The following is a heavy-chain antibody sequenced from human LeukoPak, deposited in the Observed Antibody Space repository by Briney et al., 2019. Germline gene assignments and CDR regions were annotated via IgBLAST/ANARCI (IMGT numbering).Heavy chain of an antibody. D-gene: IGHD3-10*01. J-gene: IGHJ5*02. V-gene: IGHV1-24*01. CDR3: VTESYGSGPFDP. CDR1: GYTLTELS. CDR2: FDPEDGET. Sequence: ASVKVSCKVSGYTLTELSMHWVRRAPGKGLEWMGGFDPEDGETIYAQKFQGRVTMTEDTSTDTAYMELSSLRSEDTAVYYCVTESYGSGPFDPWGQGTLVTVSS.